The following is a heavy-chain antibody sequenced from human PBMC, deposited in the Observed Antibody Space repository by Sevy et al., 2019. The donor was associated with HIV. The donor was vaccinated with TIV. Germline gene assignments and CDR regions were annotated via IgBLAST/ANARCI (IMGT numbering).Heavy chain of an antibody. J-gene: IGHJ5*02. CDR3: ARELCSGTTCYQKWFDT. CDR1: GGTFGSYA. V-gene: IGHV1-69*13. CDR2: VIPIFDTP. Sequence: ASVKVSCKASGGTFGSYAISWVRQAPGQGLEWMGRVIPIFDTPNYAQKFQGRVTITAHESTSTAYMELSSLRSEDTAIYYCARELCSGTTCYQKWFDTWGQGTLVTVSS. D-gene: IGHD2-15*01.